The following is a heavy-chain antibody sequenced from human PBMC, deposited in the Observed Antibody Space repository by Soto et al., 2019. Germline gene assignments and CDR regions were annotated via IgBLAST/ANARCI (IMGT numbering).Heavy chain of an antibody. CDR3: AKDKGRIAHGDFPLLDS. V-gene: IGHV3-9*01. CDR1: GFTFDDYA. D-gene: IGHD4-17*01. Sequence: EVQLVESGGGLVQPGRSLRLSCAASGFTFDDYAMHWVRQTPGKGLEWVAGITWNSGSVLYADSVKGRFTISRDNAKNXXHLQLNTLRAEDTALYYCAKDKGRIAHGDFPLLDSWGQGTLVTVSS. CDR2: ITWNSGSV. J-gene: IGHJ4*02.